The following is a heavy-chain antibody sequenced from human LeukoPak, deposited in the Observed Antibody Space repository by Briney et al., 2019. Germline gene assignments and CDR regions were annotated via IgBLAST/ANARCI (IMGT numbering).Heavy chain of an antibody. CDR3: AREWSDGFDI. CDR1: GGPVTTNSYY. V-gene: IGHV4-39*07. J-gene: IGHJ3*02. CDR2: IHYSGVT. Sequence: SETLSLTCSVSGGPVTTNSYYWAWIRQSPGKGLDWIGTIHYSGVTYYHPSLKSRVIISGDTSKKQFSLKLTSVTAEDTALYYCAREWSDGFDIWGQGTMVTVSS. D-gene: IGHD2-15*01.